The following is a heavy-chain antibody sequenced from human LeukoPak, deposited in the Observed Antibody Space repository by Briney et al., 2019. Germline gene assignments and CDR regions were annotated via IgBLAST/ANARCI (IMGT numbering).Heavy chain of an antibody. CDR3: ARSIAAAGYLHYYYYMDV. Sequence: IPGGSLRLSCAASGFTFSDYYMSWIGQAPGKGLEWVSYISSSGSTIYYADSVKGRFTISRDNAKNSLYLQMNSLRAEDTAVYYCARSIAAAGYLHYYYYMDVWGKGTTVTVSS. V-gene: IGHV3-11*01. CDR2: ISSSGSTI. J-gene: IGHJ6*03. CDR1: GFTFSDYY. D-gene: IGHD6-13*01.